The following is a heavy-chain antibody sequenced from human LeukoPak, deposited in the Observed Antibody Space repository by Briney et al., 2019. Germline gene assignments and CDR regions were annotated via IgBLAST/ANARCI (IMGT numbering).Heavy chain of an antibody. D-gene: IGHD5-18*01. CDR1: GFTFSSYG. Sequence: GGTLRLSCAASGFTFSSYGMSWVRQAPGKGLEWVSAISGSGGSTYYADSVKGRFTISRDNSKNTLYLQMNSLRAEDTALYYCARDDGWIQFNFWGQGTLVTVSS. CDR2: ISGSGGST. J-gene: IGHJ4*02. CDR3: ARDDGWIQFNF. V-gene: IGHV3-23*01.